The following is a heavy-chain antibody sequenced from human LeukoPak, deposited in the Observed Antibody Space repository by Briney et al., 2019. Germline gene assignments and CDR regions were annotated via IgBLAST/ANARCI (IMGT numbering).Heavy chain of an antibody. CDR2: ITTDGAHV. Sequence: GGSLRLSCAASGFTFSSFAMSWVRQAPGKGLEWVSAITTDGAHVYYADSVKGRFTISRDNSRNTLYLQMNSLRAGDTALYYCAKESCTSRCNFDYWGQGTLVTVSS. V-gene: IGHV3-23*01. J-gene: IGHJ4*02. D-gene: IGHD2-2*01. CDR3: AKESCTSRCNFDY. CDR1: GFTFSSFA.